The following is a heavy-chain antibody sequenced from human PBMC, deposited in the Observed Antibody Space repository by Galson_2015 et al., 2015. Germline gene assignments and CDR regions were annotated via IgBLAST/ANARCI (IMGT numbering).Heavy chain of an antibody. Sequence: SLRLSCAASGFTFSSNAMSWVRQAPGKGLEWVSVISGSAGSTYYADSVKGRFTISRDNSKNTLFLQMNSLRAEDTAVYYCAKVSSTYPQSPSDYWGQGTLVTVSS. CDR2: ISGSAGST. V-gene: IGHV3-23*01. CDR3: AKVSSTYPQSPSDY. J-gene: IGHJ4*02. D-gene: IGHD1-1*01. CDR1: GFTFSSNA.